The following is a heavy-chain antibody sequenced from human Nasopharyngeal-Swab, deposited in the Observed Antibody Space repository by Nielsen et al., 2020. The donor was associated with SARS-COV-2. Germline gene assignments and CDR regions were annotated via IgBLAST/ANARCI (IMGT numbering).Heavy chain of an antibody. CDR2: ISAYNGNT. J-gene: IGHJ3*02. V-gene: IGHV1-18*01. CDR1: DYTFTSYG. CDR3: ARVVPRGAFDI. Sequence: ASVKVSCKASDYTFTSYGISWVRQPPGQVLEWMGWISAYNGNTNYAQNLQGRVPMTTDTSTSTAYMELRSLRYDDTAVYYCARVVPRGAFDIWGQGTMVTVSS. D-gene: IGHD2-2*01.